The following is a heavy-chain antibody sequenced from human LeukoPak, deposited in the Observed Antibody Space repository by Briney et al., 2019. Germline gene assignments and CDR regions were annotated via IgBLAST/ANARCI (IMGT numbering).Heavy chain of an antibody. CDR2: INTSGNT. V-gene: IGHV4-4*07. D-gene: IGHD3-10*01. CDR1: GDSISTYY. Sequence: SETLSLTCTVSGDSISTYYWSRIRQSAGKGLEWIGRINTSGNTNYNPSLKSRVTMSLDTSKNQFSLNLSSVTVADTAVYYCARDRLEFRVDVWVKGTTVTVSS. J-gene: IGHJ6*04. CDR3: ARDRLEFRVDV.